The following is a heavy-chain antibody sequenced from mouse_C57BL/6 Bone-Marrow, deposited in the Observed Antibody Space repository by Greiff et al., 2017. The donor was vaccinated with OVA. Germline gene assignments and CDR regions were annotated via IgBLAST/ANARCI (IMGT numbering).Heavy chain of an antibody. CDR1: GYTFTSYW. D-gene: IGHD1-1*01. CDR3: ASDYGSDPTGYFDV. Sequence: QVQLQQPGAELVKPGASVKMSCKASGYTFTSYWITWVKQRPGQGLEWIGDIYPGSGSTNYNEKFKSKATLTVDTSSSTAYMQLSSLISEDSAVYYCASDYGSDPTGYFDVWGTGTTVTVSS. V-gene: IGHV1-55*01. J-gene: IGHJ1*03. CDR2: IYPGSGST.